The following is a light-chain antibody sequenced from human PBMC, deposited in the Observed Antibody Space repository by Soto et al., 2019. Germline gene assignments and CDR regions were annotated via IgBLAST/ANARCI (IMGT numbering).Light chain of an antibody. CDR1: QSVYNF. CDR2: DAS. CDR3: QQRAKWPLT. V-gene: IGKV3-11*01. J-gene: IGKJ4*01. Sequence: EIVLTQSPVTLSLSPGQRATLSCRASQSVYNFLTWYQQKPGQAPRLLISDASERATGIPARFSGSGSGTDFTLTISSIEPEDFAIYYCQQRAKWPLTFGGGTKVDIK.